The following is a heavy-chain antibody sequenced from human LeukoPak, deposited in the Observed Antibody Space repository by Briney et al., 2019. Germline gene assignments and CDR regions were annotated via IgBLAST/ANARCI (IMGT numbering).Heavy chain of an antibody. CDR3: ARVVTAGTFDY. Sequence: GASVKVSCKASGGTFSSYAISWVRQAPGQGLEWMGGLIPIFGTANYAQKFQGRVAITTDESTSTAYMELSSLRSEDTAVYYCARVVTAGTFDYWGQGTLVTVSS. CDR1: GGTFSSYA. J-gene: IGHJ4*02. V-gene: IGHV1-69*05. CDR2: LIPIFGTA. D-gene: IGHD2-21*02.